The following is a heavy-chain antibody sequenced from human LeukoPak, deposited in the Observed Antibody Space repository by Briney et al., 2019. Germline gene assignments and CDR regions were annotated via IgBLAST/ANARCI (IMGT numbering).Heavy chain of an antibody. V-gene: IGHV3-53*01. CDR3: ARGDSGSSRPFDY. Sequence: GGSLRLSCAASGFTVSSNYMSWVRQAPGKGLEWVSVIYSGGSTYYADSVKGRFTISRDNSKNTLYLQMNSLRAEDTAVCHCARGDSGSSRPFDYWGQGTLVTVSS. CDR2: IYSGGST. CDR1: GFTVSSNY. D-gene: IGHD1-26*01. J-gene: IGHJ4*02.